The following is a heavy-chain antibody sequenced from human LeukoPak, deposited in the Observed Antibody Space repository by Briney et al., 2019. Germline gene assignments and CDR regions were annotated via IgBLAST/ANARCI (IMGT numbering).Heavy chain of an antibody. CDR3: VRDLLYTCNSIPFDF. CDR1: GFTFSSYW. J-gene: IGHJ4*02. Sequence: GGSLRLSCAASGFTFSSYWMSWVRQAPGKGLEWVANIKQDGSEKYYVDSVKGRFTISRDNAKNSLYLQVNSLRAEDTAVYYCVRDLLYTCNSIPFDFWGQGTLVTVSS. V-gene: IGHV3-7*01. CDR2: IKQDGSEK. D-gene: IGHD2-21*01.